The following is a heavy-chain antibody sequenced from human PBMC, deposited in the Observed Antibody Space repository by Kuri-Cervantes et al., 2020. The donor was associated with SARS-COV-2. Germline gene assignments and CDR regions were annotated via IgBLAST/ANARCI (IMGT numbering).Heavy chain of an antibody. J-gene: IGHJ6*02. Sequence: ASVKVSCKASGYTFTSYYMHWLRQAPGQGLEWLGIINPSGGSTSYAQKFQGRVTMTRDTSTSTVYMELSRLRYEDTAVYYCEREGQNNDYYYGMDVWGQGTTVTVSS. CDR1: GYTFTSYY. CDR2: INPSGGST. V-gene: IGHV1-46*01. CDR3: EREGQNNDYYYGMDV. D-gene: IGHD1/OR15-1a*01.